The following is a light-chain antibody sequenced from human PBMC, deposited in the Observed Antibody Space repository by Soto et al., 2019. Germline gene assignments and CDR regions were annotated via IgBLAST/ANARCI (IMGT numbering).Light chain of an antibody. CDR2: DVT. Sequence: QSVLTQAASVSGSPGQSITISCTGTSSDVGGYNYVSWYQQHPGKAPRLIIHDVTNRPSGVSNRFSGSKSGNTASLTISGLQAEDEADYYCSSYTSSSTLYVFGAGTKVTVL. CDR3: SSYTSSSTLYV. J-gene: IGLJ1*01. V-gene: IGLV2-14*03. CDR1: SSDVGGYNY.